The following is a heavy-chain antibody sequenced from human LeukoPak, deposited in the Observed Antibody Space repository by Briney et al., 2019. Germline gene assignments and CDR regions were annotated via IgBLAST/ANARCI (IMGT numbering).Heavy chain of an antibody. CDR3: AKVRAMTTVTSDPFQH. CDR1: GFTFSSYA. J-gene: IGHJ1*01. CDR2: ISGSGSTT. V-gene: IGHV3-23*01. D-gene: IGHD4-17*01. Sequence: PGGSLRLSCAVSGFTFSSYAMSWVRQAQGRGLEWVSAISGSGSTTYYADSVQGRFTISRDNSKNTLHLHLNSLRVEDTAMYYCAKVRAMTTVTSDPFQHWGQGTLVTVSS.